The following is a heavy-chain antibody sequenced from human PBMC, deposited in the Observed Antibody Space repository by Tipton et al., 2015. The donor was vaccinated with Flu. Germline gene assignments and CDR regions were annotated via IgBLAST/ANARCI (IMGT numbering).Heavy chain of an antibody. Sequence: LRLSCSVSGDSIGSDYFWGWIRQPPGQGLEWIGNVHRTGNPYYNPSLKSRVTILLDTSMNQFSLKLSSVTAADTAIYYCARRLSGDDAFDIWGQGTMVTVSS. CDR3: ARRLSGDDAFDI. CDR2: VHRTGNP. V-gene: IGHV4-38-2*01. J-gene: IGHJ3*02. D-gene: IGHD3-10*01. CDR1: GDSIGSDYF.